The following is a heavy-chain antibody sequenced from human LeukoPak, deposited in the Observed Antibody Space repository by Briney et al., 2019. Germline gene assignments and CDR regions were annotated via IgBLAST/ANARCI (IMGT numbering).Heavy chain of an antibody. CDR2: ISYSGST. D-gene: IGHD4-17*01. V-gene: IGHV4-39*01. CDR3: ASVNYVDYGFDY. J-gene: IGHJ4*02. Sequence: SETLSLTCTVSGGSISNSHYYWGWIRQPQGKGLEWIAHISYSGSTYYNPSLRSRVTISVDTSKNQFSLKLASMTAADAAIFYCASVNYVDYGFDYWGQGTLVTVSS. CDR1: GGSISNSHYY.